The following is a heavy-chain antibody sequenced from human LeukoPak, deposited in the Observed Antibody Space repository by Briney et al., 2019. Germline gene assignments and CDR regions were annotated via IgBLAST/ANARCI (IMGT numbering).Heavy chain of an antibody. Sequence: GGSLRLSCAASGFIFSSYGMHWVRQAPGKGLEWVSSISSSSSYIYYADSVKGRFTISRDNAKNSLYLQMNSLRAEDTAVYYCARGPHRYSYGYFYMDVWGKGTTVTISS. V-gene: IGHV3-21*01. J-gene: IGHJ6*03. CDR3: ARGPHRYSYGYFYMDV. CDR1: GFIFSSYG. CDR2: ISSSSSYI. D-gene: IGHD5-18*01.